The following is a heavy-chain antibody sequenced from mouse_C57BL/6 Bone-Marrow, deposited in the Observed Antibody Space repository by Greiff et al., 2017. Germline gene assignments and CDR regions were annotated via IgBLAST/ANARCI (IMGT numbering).Heavy chain of an antibody. CDR3: GRGWYWYFDV. V-gene: IGHV2-2*01. J-gene: IGHJ1*03. CDR1: GFSLTSYG. D-gene: IGHD3-3*01. CDR2: IWRGGST. Sequence: VKLQESGPGLVQPSQTLSITCTASGFSLTSYGVHWVRQSPGKGLEWLGVIWRGGSTDYYAAFISRLSISKDNSTCQVFFKMNSLQADDTAIYYCGRGWYWYFDVWGTGTTVTVSS.